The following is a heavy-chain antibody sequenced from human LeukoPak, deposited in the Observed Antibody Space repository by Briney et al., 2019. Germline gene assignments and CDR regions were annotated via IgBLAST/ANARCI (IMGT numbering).Heavy chain of an antibody. J-gene: IGHJ4*02. Sequence: SETLSLTCTVSGGSISSYYWSWIRQPPGKGLEWIGYIYYSGSTNYNPSLKSRVTISVDTSKNQFSLKLSSVTAADTAAYYCARAYSSGWYIDWGQGTLVTVSS. CDR2: IYYSGST. V-gene: IGHV4-59*01. CDR1: GGSISSYY. D-gene: IGHD6-19*01. CDR3: ARAYSSGWYID.